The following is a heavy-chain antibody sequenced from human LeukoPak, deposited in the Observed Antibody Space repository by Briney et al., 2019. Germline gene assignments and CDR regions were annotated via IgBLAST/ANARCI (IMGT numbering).Heavy chain of an antibody. D-gene: IGHD3-22*01. Sequence: PSETLSLTCTVSGXSISSYYWSWIRQPAGKGLEWIGRIYTSGSTNYNPSLKSRVTMSVDTSKNQFSLKLSSVTAADTAVYYCARDGYYYDSSGYYEKMYYFDYWGQGTLVTVSS. CDR1: GXSISSYY. V-gene: IGHV4-4*07. J-gene: IGHJ4*02. CDR3: ARDGYYYDSSGYYEKMYYFDY. CDR2: IYTSGST.